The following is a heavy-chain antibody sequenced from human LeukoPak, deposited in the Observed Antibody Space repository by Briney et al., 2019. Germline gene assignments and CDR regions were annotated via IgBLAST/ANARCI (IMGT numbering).Heavy chain of an antibody. J-gene: IGHJ4*02. CDR1: GDSISSGNYY. V-gene: IGHV4-30-4*01. CDR2: IYYSGST. CDR3: ASSSPYSNYVRN. Sequence: PSQTLSLTCTVSGDSISSGNYYWTWIHQPPGKGLEWIGYIYYSGSTFYNPSLKSRVTISVDTSKNQFSLKLSSVTAADTAVYYCASSSPYSNYVRNWGQGTLVTVSS. D-gene: IGHD4-11*01.